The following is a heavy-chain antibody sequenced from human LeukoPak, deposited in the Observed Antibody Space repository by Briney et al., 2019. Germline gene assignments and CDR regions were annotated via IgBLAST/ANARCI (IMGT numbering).Heavy chain of an antibody. CDR1: GFSFSTYV. CDR2: LSSDGVDK. Sequence: PGGSLRLSCAASGFSFSTYVMHRVRQTPGKGLEWVAILSSDGVDKRYADAVQGRFTVSRDNFKNTLYLQMNSLRTEDTAIYYCARDPGTIFDVLNYHFDNWGQGTLVTVSS. CDR3: ARDPGTIFDVLNYHFDN. V-gene: IGHV3-30-3*01. D-gene: IGHD3-3*01. J-gene: IGHJ4*02.